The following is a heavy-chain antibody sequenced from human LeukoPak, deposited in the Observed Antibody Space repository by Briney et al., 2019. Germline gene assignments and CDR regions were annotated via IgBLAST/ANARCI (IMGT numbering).Heavy chain of an antibody. V-gene: IGHV3-33*01. CDR3: AREGSYYNGLDY. J-gene: IGHJ4*02. D-gene: IGHD3-10*01. CDR2: IWYDGSNK. Sequence: GGSLRLSCAASGFTFGSYGMHWVRQAPGKGLEWVAVIWYDGSNKYYADSVKGRFTISRDNSKNTLYLQMNSLRAEDTAVYYCAREGSYYNGLDYWGQGTLVTVSS. CDR1: GFTFGSYG.